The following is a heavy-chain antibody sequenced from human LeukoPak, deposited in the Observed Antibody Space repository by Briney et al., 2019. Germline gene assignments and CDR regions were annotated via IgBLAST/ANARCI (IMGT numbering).Heavy chain of an antibody. Sequence: ASVKVSCKASGGTFSSYAISWVRQAPGQGLEWMGGIIPIFGTANYAQKFQGRVTITADESTSTAYMELSSLRSVDTAVYYCARSTPDYSAFDIWGQGTMVTVSS. CDR2: IIPIFGTA. CDR3: ARSTPDYSAFDI. CDR1: GGTFSSYA. V-gene: IGHV1-69*13. J-gene: IGHJ3*02. D-gene: IGHD4-11*01.